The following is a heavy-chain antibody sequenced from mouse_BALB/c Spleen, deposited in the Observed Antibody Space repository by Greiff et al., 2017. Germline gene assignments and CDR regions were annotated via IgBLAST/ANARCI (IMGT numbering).Heavy chain of an antibody. Sequence: EVKLVESGPSLVKPSQTLSLTCSVTGDSITSGYWNWIRKFPGNKLEYMGYISYSGSTYYNPSLKSRISITRDTSKNQYYLQLNSVTTEDTATYYCARSQYGNYVYFDYWGQGTTLTVSS. V-gene: IGHV3-8*02. J-gene: IGHJ2*01. CDR1: GDSITSGY. CDR2: ISYSGST. CDR3: ARSQYGNYVYFDY. D-gene: IGHD2-10*02.